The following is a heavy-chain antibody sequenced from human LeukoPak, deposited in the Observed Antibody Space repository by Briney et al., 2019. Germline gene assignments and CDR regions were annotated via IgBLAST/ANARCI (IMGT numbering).Heavy chain of an antibody. CDR2: IYNRGTT. J-gene: IGHJ3*02. CDR1: GGSISDYH. CDR3: EYGNNLDAFDI. Sequence: SETLSLTCTVSGGSISDYHWTWIRQPPGKALEYIGYIYNRGTTYYNPSLKSRVTISADTSKKQFSLKLTSLTAADAAVYYCEYGNNLDAFDIWGQGTMVTVSS. D-gene: IGHD5-24*01. V-gene: IGHV4-59*01.